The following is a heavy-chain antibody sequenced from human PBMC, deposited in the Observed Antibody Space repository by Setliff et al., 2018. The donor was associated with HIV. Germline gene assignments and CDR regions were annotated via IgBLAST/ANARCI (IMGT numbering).Heavy chain of an antibody. J-gene: IGHJ4*02. Sequence: ASVKVSCKASGYTFTTYDINWVRQATGQGLEWMGWMNPNNGNTNYAPELHGRVTMTTDTSTSTASLELRSLRSDDTAVYYCARDRIPSKWLLESDYWGQGTLVTVSS. D-gene: IGHD3-22*01. V-gene: IGHV1-18*01. CDR1: GYTFTTYD. CDR3: ARDRIPSKWLLESDY. CDR2: MNPNNGNT.